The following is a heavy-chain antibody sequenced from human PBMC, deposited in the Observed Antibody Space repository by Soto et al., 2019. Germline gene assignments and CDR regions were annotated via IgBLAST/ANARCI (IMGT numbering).Heavy chain of an antibody. CDR3: ARDFPLPSDYTNYYYYYMDV. J-gene: IGHJ6*03. D-gene: IGHD4-17*01. Sequence: SETLSLTCTVSGGSISSYYWSWIRQPPGKGLEWIGYIYYSGSTNYNPSLKSRVTISVDTSKNQFSLKLSSLTAADTAVYYCARDFPLPSDYTNYYYYYMDVWGKGTTVTVSS. V-gene: IGHV4-59*01. CDR1: GGSISSYY. CDR2: IYYSGST.